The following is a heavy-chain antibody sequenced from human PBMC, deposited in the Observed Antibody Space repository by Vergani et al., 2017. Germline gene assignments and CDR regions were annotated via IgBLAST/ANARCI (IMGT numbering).Heavy chain of an antibody. D-gene: IGHD2-8*01. Sequence: EVQLVESGGGLVQPGGSLRLSCAASGSTFSSYAMNWVRQAPGKGLEWVSYISRSSSTIYYADSVKGRFTISRDNAKNSLHLQMNNLRAEDTAVYYCARQSRDVFCTNGVCPLGYWGQEALVTVSS. CDR3: ARQSRDVFCTNGVCPLGY. CDR2: ISRSSSTI. V-gene: IGHV3-48*01. CDR1: GSTFSSYA. J-gene: IGHJ4*02.